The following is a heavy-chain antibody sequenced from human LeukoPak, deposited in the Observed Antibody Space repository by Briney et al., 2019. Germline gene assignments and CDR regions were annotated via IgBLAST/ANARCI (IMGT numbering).Heavy chain of an antibody. D-gene: IGHD2-2*01. CDR3: ARERCSSTSCWLDP. J-gene: IGHJ5*02. CDR2: IIPIFGTA. Sequence: GASVKVSCKASGGTFSSYAISWVRQAPGQGLEWMGGIIPIFGTANYAQKLQGRVTMTTDTSTSTAYMELRSLRSDDTAVYYCARERCSSTSCWLDPWGQGTLVTVSS. V-gene: IGHV1-69*05. CDR1: GGTFSSYA.